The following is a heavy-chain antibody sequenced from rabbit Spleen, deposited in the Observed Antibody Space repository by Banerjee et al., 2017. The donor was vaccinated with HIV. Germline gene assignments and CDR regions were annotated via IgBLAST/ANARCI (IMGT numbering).Heavy chain of an antibody. V-gene: IGHV1S45*01. Sequence: QQQLVASGGDLVKPEGSLTLTCTASGFSFSSNYYMCWVRQAPGKGLEWIACISDRSGRTDYASWAKGRFTISKTSSTTVTLQMTSLTAADTATYFCASAYSDIYFNLWGPGTLVTVS. CDR3: ASAYSDIYFNL. J-gene: IGHJ4*01. CDR2: ISDRSGRT. D-gene: IGHD6-1*01. CDR1: GFSFSSNYY.